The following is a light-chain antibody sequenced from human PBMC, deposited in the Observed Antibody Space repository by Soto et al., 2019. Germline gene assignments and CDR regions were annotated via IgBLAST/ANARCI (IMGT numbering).Light chain of an antibody. J-gene: IGKJ1*01. CDR2: GAS. CDR3: QQYNNWPRT. V-gene: IGKV3-15*01. Sequence: EIVMTQSPGTLSVSPGERVTLSCRASQSFSSNLAWYQQKPGQAPRLLIYGASTRATGIPARFSGSGSGTEFTLTISSLQSEDLAVYYCQQYNNWPRTFGQGTKVDIK. CDR1: QSFSSN.